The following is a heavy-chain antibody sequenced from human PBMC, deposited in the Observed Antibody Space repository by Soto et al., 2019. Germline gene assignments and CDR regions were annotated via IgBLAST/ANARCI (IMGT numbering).Heavy chain of an antibody. V-gene: IGHV3-23*01. CDR3: ALSTNGGSPY. D-gene: IGHD2-8*01. CDR2: ISGSGGST. CDR1: GFTFSSYA. J-gene: IGHJ4*02. Sequence: LRLSFAASGFTFSSYAMSWVRQAPGKGLEWVSSISGSGGSTYYADSVKGRFTISRDNSKNTLYLQMNSLRAEDTALYYCALSTNGGSPYWGQGTPVTVSS.